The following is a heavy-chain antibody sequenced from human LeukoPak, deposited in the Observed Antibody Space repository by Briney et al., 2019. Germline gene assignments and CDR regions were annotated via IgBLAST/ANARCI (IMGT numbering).Heavy chain of an antibody. D-gene: IGHD3-16*02. J-gene: IGHJ4*02. V-gene: IGHV3-21*01. Sequence: GGSLRLSCAASGFTFSRYSMNWVRQAPGKGLEWLSSISSSSSFIYYADSVKGRFTISRDNAKNSLYLQMNSLRAEDTAVYYCAKAEDYVWGSYRSFDYWGQGTLVTVSS. CDR2: ISSSSSFI. CDR1: GFTFSRYS. CDR3: AKAEDYVWGSYRSFDY.